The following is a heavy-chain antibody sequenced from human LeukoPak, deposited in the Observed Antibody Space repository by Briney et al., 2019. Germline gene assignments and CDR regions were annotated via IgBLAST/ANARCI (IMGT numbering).Heavy chain of an antibody. CDR2: ISSSSSYI. V-gene: IGHV3-21*04. Sequence: GGSLRLSCAASGFTFSSYSMNWVRQAPGKGLEWVSSISSSSSYIYYADSVKGRFTISRDNAKNSLYLQMNSLRAEDTALYYCAGAWGIAVAGGSFDPWGQGTLVTVSS. CDR3: AGAWGIAVAGGSFDP. CDR1: GFTFSSYS. J-gene: IGHJ5*02. D-gene: IGHD6-19*01.